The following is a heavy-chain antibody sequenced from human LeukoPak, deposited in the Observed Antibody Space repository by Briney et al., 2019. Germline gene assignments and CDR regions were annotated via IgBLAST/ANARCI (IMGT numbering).Heavy chain of an antibody. CDR2: IYYSGST. CDR3: ARQWYGSDSEFDY. CDR1: GGSISSSSYY. V-gene: IGHV4-39*01. J-gene: IGHJ4*02. Sequence: SETLSLTCTVSGGSISSSSYYWGWIRQPPGKGLEWIGSIYYSGSTYYNPSLKSRVTISVDTSKNQFSLKLSSVTAADTAVYYCARQWYGSDSEFDYWGQGTLVTVSS. D-gene: IGHD3-10*01.